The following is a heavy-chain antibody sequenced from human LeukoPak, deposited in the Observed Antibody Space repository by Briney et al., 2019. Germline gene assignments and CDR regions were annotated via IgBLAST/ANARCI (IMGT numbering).Heavy chain of an antibody. Sequence: SETLSLTCAVSGXSISSSNWCSRVRQPPGKVLEWMGEIYHSGSTDYNPSLKSRVTMSVDKSKNQFSLKLRSVTAADTAVYYCARDRVVRGWYFDLWGRGTLVTVSS. D-gene: IGHD3-10*01. CDR2: IYHSGST. CDR1: GXSISSSNW. CDR3: ARDRVVRGWYFDL. J-gene: IGHJ2*01. V-gene: IGHV4-4*02.